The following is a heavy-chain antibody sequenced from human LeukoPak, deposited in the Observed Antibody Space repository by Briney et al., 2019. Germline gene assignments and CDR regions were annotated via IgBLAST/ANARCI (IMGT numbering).Heavy chain of an antibody. D-gene: IGHD5-24*01. CDR3: AEVSGSDGYVQRKV. CDR1: EFTFNMYG. V-gene: IGHV3-30*02. CDR2: ISYDGTYK. J-gene: IGHJ4*02. Sequence: GGSLRLSCAVSEFTFNMYGMHWVRQAPGKGLEWVAFISYDGTYKYYADSVKGRFSVSRDNSKSTLYLQMNTLRAEDTALYYCAEVSGSDGYVQRKVWGQGTLVTVSS.